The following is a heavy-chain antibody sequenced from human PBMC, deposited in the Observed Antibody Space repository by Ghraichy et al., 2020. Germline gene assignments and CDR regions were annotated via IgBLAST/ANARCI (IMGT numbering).Heavy chain of an antibody. V-gene: IGHV2-5*02. Sequence: SGPTLVKPTQTLTLTCTFSGFSLSTSGVGVGWIRQPPGKALEWLVLIYWDDDKRYNPSLRSSLTITKDTSKNQVVLTMTNMDPVDTATYYCAHSLYGLGYFDYWGQGTLVTVSS. D-gene: IGHD3/OR15-3a*01. CDR3: AHSLYGLGYFDY. CDR2: IYWDDDK. CDR1: GFSLSTSGVG. J-gene: IGHJ4*02.